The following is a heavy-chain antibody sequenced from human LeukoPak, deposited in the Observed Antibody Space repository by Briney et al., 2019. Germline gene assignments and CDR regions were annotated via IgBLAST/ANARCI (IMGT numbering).Heavy chain of an antibody. J-gene: IGHJ6*03. Sequence: SETLSLTCAVYGGSFSGYYWSWIRQPPGKGLEWIGEINHSGSTNYNPSLKSRVTISVDTSKNQFSLKPSSVTAADTAVYYCASEGTVNYYYYMDVWGKGTTVTVSS. CDR1: GGSFSGYY. CDR2: INHSGST. D-gene: IGHD4-17*01. CDR3: ASEGTVNYYYYMDV. V-gene: IGHV4-34*01.